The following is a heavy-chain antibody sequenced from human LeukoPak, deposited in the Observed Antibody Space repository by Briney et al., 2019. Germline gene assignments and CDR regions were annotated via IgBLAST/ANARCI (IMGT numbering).Heavy chain of an antibody. Sequence: GESLKISCKGSGYSFTSYWIGWVRRMPGKGLEWMGIIYPGDSDTRYSPSFQGQVTISADKSISTAYLQWSSLKASDTAMYYCARRSYCSGGSCYSGYFDYWGQGTLVTVSS. CDR2: IYPGDSDT. V-gene: IGHV5-51*01. CDR3: ARRSYCSGGSCYSGYFDY. CDR1: GYSFTSYW. J-gene: IGHJ4*02. D-gene: IGHD2-15*01.